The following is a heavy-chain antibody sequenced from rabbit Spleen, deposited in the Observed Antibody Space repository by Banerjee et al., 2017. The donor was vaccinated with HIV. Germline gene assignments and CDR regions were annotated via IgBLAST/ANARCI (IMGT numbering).Heavy chain of an antibody. CDR1: GVSFSVNSY. D-gene: IGHD1-1*01. Sequence: ESGGGLVKPGASLTLTCTASGVSFSVNSYMCWVRQAPGKGLEWIACIDTGSSGFTYFASWAKGRFTISKTSSTTVTLQMTSLTAADTATYFCARDTSSSFSSYGMDLWGPGTLVTVS. J-gene: IGHJ6*01. CDR2: IDTGSSGFT. V-gene: IGHV1S40*01. CDR3: ARDTSSSFSSYGMDL.